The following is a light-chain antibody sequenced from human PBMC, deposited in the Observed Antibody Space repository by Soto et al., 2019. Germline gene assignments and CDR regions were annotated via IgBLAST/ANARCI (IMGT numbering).Light chain of an antibody. V-gene: IGKV3-20*01. CDR1: QRVGSNY. CDR3: QQYGSSRWT. CDR2: DAS. J-gene: IGKJ1*01. Sequence: EIVLPASAGTLSFAPWQRSTLYCNASQRVGSNYLAWYQQKPGQPPRLLIQDASRRATGIPDRFSGSGSGADFTLTISRLEPEDFAVYYCQQYGSSRWTCGQGNKVAIK.